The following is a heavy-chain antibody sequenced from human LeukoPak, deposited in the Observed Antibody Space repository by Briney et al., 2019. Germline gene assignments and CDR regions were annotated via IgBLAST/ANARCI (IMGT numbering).Heavy chain of an antibody. D-gene: IGHD3-10*01. CDR3: ARSNGGGLDY. Sequence: ASVKVSCKTSGYTFSTYYMHWVRQAPGQGLEWLGIIHPTDGSTSYTQKIQGRVTMTRDTATGTVYLELSSLRSEDTAVYWCARSNGGGLDYWGQGTLITVSS. CDR2: IHPTDGST. V-gene: IGHV1-46*01. CDR1: GYTFSTYY. J-gene: IGHJ4*02.